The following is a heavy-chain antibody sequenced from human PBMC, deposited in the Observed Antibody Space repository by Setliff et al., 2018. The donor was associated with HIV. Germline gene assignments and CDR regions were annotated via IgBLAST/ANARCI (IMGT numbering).Heavy chain of an antibody. Sequence: ASVKVSCKASGYTFIAYGISWVRRAPGQGLEWMGWIGPYNDRTEYEQKFQGRVTMTTDTSANTAYMELRSLGSDDSAVYYCARYLVVVPVAVGGLDVWGQGTTVTVSS. CDR3: ARYLVVVPVAVGGLDV. CDR1: GYTFIAYG. V-gene: IGHV1-18*01. J-gene: IGHJ6*02. D-gene: IGHD2-2*01. CDR2: IGPYNDRT.